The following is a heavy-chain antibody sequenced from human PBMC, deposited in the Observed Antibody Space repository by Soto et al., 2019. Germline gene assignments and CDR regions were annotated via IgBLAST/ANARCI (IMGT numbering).Heavy chain of an antibody. V-gene: IGHV4-59*01. CDR2: IYYSGYT. CDR3: AKGVPGIAVAGTGYFQH. D-gene: IGHD6-19*01. Sequence: PSETLSLTCTVSGGSIRGYYVSWIRQPPGKGLEYIGYIYYSGYTNPNPSLKSRVTISVDTSKNQFSLKLSSVTAADTAVYYCAKGVPGIAVAGTGYFQHWGQGTLVTVSS. CDR1: GGSIRGYY. J-gene: IGHJ1*01.